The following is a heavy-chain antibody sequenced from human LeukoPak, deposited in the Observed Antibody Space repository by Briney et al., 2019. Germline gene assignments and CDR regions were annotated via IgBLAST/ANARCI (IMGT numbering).Heavy chain of an antibody. Sequence: SETLSLTCTVSGGSISSYYWSWIRQPPGKGLEWIGYIYYSGSTNYNPSLKSRVTISVDTSKNQFSLKLSSVTAADTAVYYCASAYDYGGNSAFDIWGQGTMVTVSS. D-gene: IGHD4-23*01. CDR3: ASAYDYGGNSAFDI. V-gene: IGHV4-59*08. CDR1: GGSISSYY. CDR2: IYYSGST. J-gene: IGHJ3*02.